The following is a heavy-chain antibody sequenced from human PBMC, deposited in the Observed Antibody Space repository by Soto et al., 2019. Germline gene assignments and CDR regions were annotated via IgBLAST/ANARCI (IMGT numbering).Heavy chain of an antibody. V-gene: IGHV4-59*01. Sequence: SETLSVTCSVSVVSITGSYWRWIRQPPGKTLEWIGYVYHSGTTTYNPSLKSRVSISVDTSKNQFSLRLTSVIAADTAVYYCARDMPYGAGSLAGCDYWGQGILVTVSS. D-gene: IGHD1-26*01. J-gene: IGHJ4*02. CDR1: VVSITGSY. CDR3: ARDMPYGAGSLAGCDY. CDR2: VYHSGTT.